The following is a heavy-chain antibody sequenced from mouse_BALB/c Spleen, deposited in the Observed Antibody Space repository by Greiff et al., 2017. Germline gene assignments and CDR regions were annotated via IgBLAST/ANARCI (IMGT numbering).Heavy chain of an antibody. J-gene: IGHJ4*01. Sequence: EVQVVESGGGLVKPGGSLKLSCAASGFTFSSYAMSWVRQSPEKRLEWVAEISSGGSYTYYPDTVTGRFTISRDNAKNTLYLEMSSLRSEDTAMYYCARDRYNYAMDYWGQGTSVTVSS. CDR3: ARDRYNYAMDY. CDR2: ISSGGSYT. V-gene: IGHV5-9-4*01. CDR1: GFTFSSYA. D-gene: IGHD2-14*01.